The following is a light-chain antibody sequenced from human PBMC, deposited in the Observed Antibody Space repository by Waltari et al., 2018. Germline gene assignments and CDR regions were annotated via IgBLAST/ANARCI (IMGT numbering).Light chain of an antibody. CDR1: QSVSKY. Sequence: EVVLTQSPVTLPLSPGERATLSCRASQSVSKYLAWYQQRTCQAPRLLIYAASTRATGIPDRFSGSGSGTDFSLTISRLEPEDFAVYYCQNHERLPATFGQGTKVEIK. J-gene: IGKJ1*01. CDR2: AAS. CDR3: QNHERLPAT. V-gene: IGKV3-20*01.